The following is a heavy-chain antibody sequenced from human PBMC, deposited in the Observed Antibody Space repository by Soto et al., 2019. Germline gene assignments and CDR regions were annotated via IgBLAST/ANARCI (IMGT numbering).Heavy chain of an antibody. CDR2: VYESGVT. CDR3: AREDAGSGWSGLDY. V-gene: IGHV4-59*01. Sequence: SETLSLTCTVSGDSISNSFWAWIRQPPGKGLEWIGSVYESGVTNYNPSLKSRVTISVDTSKNQFSLKLSSVTAADTAVYYCAREDAGSGWSGLDYWGQGTLVTVSS. CDR1: GDSISNSF. J-gene: IGHJ4*02. D-gene: IGHD6-19*01.